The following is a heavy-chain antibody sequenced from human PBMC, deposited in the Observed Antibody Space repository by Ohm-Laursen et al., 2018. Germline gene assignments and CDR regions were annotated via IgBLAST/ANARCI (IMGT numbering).Heavy chain of an antibody. CDR3: ARVSRGALQSP. D-gene: IGHD5-24*01. CDR1: GFTFDDYA. V-gene: IGHV3-7*03. CDR2: IKQDGSEK. J-gene: IGHJ5*02. Sequence: SLRLSCAASGFTFDDYAMHWVRQAPGKGLEWVANIKQDGSEKNYVESVKGRFTISRDNAKNSLYLQMNSLRAEDTAVYYCARVSRGALQSPWGQGTLVTVSS.